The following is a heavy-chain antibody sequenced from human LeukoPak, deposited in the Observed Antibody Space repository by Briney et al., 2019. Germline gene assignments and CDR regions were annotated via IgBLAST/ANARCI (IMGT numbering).Heavy chain of an antibody. D-gene: IGHD2-2*01. CDR2: IWYDGSNK. CDR3: ARLDLGYCSSTSCYENAFDI. Sequence: GGSLRLSCAASGFTFSSYGMHWVRQAPGKGLEWVAVIWYDGSNKYYADSVKGRFTISRDNSKNTLYLQMNSLRAEDTAVYYCARLDLGYCSSTSCYENAFDIWGQGTMVTVSS. J-gene: IGHJ3*02. V-gene: IGHV3-33*01. CDR1: GFTFSSYG.